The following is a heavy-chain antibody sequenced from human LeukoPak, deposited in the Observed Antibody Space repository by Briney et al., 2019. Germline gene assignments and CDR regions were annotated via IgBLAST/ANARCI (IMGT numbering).Heavy chain of an antibody. CDR1: GHTFTGYY. CDR2: INPNSGGT. V-gene: IGHV1-2*02. D-gene: IGHD3-10*01. CDR3: ARVLSGGLLWFGELLYFDY. J-gene: IGHJ4*02. Sequence: GASVNVSCKASGHTFTGYYMHWARQAPGQGLEWMGWINPNSGGTNYAQKFQGRVTMTRDTSISTAYMELSRLRSDDTAAYYCARVLSGGLLWFGELLYFDYWGQGTLVTVSS.